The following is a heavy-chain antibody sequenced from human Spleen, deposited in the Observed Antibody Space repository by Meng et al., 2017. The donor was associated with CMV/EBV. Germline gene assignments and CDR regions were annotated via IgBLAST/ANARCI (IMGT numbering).Heavy chain of an antibody. Sequence: GSLRLSCAVYGGSFSGYYWSWIRQPPGKGLEWIGEINHSGSTNYNPSLKSRVTISVDTSKNQFSLKLSSVTAADTAVYYCARGGGRCSSTSCYKGGYYYYGMDVWGQGTTVTVSS. CDR1: GGSFSGYY. D-gene: IGHD2-2*01. J-gene: IGHJ6*02. CDR2: INHSGST. CDR3: ARGGGRCSSTSCYKGGYYYYGMDV. V-gene: IGHV4-34*01.